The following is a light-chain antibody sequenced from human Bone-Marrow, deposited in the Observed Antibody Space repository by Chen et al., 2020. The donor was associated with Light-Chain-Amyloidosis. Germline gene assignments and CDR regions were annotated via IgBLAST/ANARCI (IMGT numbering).Light chain of an antibody. Sequence: SYVLTQPSSVSVAPGQTATIACGGNNIGSTSVHWYQQTPGQAPRLVVYDDSDRPSGIPERLSGSNSGNTATLTISRVEAGDEADYYCQVWDRSGDRPVFGGGTKLTVL. V-gene: IGLV3-21*02. CDR3: QVWDRSGDRPV. J-gene: IGLJ3*02. CDR2: DDS. CDR1: NIGSTS.